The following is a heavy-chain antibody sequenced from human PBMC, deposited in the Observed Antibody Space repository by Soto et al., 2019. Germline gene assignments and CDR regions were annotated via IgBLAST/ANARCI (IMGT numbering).Heavy chain of an antibody. J-gene: IGHJ5*02. Sequence: SETMSLTCTVSGGSISSSSYYWGWIRQPPGKGLEWIGSIYYSGSTYYNPSLKRRVTISVDTSKNQFSLKLSSVTAADTAVYYCARGEGDILTGYYKAPPPYNWFDPWGQGTPVTVSS. CDR1: GGSISSSSYY. CDR2: IYYSGST. D-gene: IGHD3-9*01. V-gene: IGHV4-39*01. CDR3: ARGEGDILTGYYKAPPPYNWFDP.